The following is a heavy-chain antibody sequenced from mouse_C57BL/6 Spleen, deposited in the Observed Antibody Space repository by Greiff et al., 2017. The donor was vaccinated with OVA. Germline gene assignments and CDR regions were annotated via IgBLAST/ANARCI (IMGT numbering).Heavy chain of an antibody. V-gene: IGHV1-80*01. CDR1: GYAFSSYW. CDR3: ARFYYSNYGYFDY. D-gene: IGHD2-5*01. CDR2: IYPGDGDT. Sequence: QVQLKESGAELVKPGASVKISCKASGYAFSSYWMNWVKQRPGKGLEWIRQIYPGDGDTNYNGKFKGKATLTADKSSSTAYMQLSSLTSEDSAVYFCARFYYSNYGYFDYWGQGTTLTVSS. J-gene: IGHJ2*01.